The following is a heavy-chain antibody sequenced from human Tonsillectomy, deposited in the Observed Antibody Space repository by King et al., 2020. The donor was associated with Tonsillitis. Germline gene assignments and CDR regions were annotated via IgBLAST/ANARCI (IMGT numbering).Heavy chain of an antibody. CDR2: IYHSGNT. CDR1: GGSIRSGGYS. D-gene: IGHD5-24*01. J-gene: IGHJ5*02. Sequence: QLQESGSGLVKPSQTLSLTCAVSGGSIRSGGYSWNWIRQAPGKGLEWIGYIYHSGNTYYNPSLKSRVTILVDRFKNQFSLKLSSVTAADTAVYYCARSCDLDGYASYFDPGGQGTLVTVSS. CDR3: ARSCDLDGYASYFDP. V-gene: IGHV4-30-2*01.